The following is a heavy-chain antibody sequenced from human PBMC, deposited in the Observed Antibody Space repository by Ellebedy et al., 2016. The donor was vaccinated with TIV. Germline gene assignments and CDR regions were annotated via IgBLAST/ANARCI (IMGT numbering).Heavy chain of an antibody. J-gene: IGHJ4*02. Sequence: GESLKISCAASGFTFSSYWMSWVRQAPGKGLQWVANIKQDGGERYYVESVRGRFTISRDNAKTSLYLQMNSLRAEDTAVYYCARESQWAFDHWGQGTLVTASS. CDR3: ARESQWAFDH. CDR2: IKQDGGER. V-gene: IGHV3-7*03. CDR1: GFTFSSYW. D-gene: IGHD1-26*01.